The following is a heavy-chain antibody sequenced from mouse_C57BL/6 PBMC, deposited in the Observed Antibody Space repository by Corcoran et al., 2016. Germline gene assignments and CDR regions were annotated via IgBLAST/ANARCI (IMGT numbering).Heavy chain of an antibody. D-gene: IGHD2-4*01. CDR1: GYTFTSYG. V-gene: IGHV1-81*01. J-gene: IGHJ3*01. CDR2: IYPRSGNT. Sequence: QVQLQQSGAELARPGASVKLSCKASGYTFTSYGISWVKQRTGQGLEWIGEIYPRSGNTYYNEKFKGKATLTADKSSSTAYMELRSLTSEDSAVYFCARVLWAYDYDVGFAYWGQGTLVTVSA. CDR3: ARVLWAYDYDVGFAY.